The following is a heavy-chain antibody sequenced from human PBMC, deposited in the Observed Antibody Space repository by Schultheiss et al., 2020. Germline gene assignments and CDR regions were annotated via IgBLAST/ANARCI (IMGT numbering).Heavy chain of an antibody. CDR1: GGSFSGYY. J-gene: IGHJ4*02. V-gene: IGHV4-31*11. D-gene: IGHD2-21*02. Sequence: SETLSLTCAVYGGSFSGYYWSWIRQHPGKGLEWIGYIYYSGSTYYNPSLKSRVTISVDTSKNQFSLKLSSVTAADTAVYYCARGVIVVVTARQYFDYWGQGTLVTVSS. CDR2: IYYSGST. CDR3: ARGVIVVVTARQYFDY.